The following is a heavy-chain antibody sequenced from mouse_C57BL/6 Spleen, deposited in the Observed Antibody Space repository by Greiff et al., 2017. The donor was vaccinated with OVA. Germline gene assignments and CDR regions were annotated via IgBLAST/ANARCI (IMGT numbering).Heavy chain of an antibody. J-gene: IGHJ4*01. Sequence: VHVKQSGTVLARPGASVKMSCKTSGYTFTSYWMHWVKQRPGQGLEWIGALYPGNSDTSYNQKFKGKAKLTAVTSASTAYMELSSLTNEDSAVYYCTKLITTVVAGDYYAMDYWGQGTSVTVSS. CDR2: LYPGNSDT. CDR1: GYTFTSYW. V-gene: IGHV1-5*01. D-gene: IGHD1-1*01. CDR3: TKLITTVVAGDYYAMDY.